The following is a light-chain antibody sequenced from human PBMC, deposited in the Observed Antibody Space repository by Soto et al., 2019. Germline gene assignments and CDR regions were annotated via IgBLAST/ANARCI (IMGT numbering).Light chain of an antibody. V-gene: IGKV3-20*01. CDR3: RQYGSSRWT. CDR2: GAS. Sequence: EIVLTQSQGTLSLSPGERATLSCRASQSVSSSYLAWYQQNRGQAPRLLIYGASSRAPGIPDRFGGSGSGTDFTLTISRLEPEDFAVYYCRQYGSSRWTFGQGTKVEIK. J-gene: IGKJ1*01. CDR1: QSVSSSY.